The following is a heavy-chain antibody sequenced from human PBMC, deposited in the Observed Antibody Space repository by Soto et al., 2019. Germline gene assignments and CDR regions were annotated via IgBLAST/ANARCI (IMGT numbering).Heavy chain of an antibody. J-gene: IGHJ6*02. Sequence: QVQLVQSGAEVKKPGSSVKVSCKASRGTFNNYPITWVRQAPGEGLEWMGGSIPIFGTANYAQKFQGRVTISVDESTSTAYMELSSLGAEDTAVYYCARGRGYSGDDHYYYFDMDVWGQGTTVTVSS. CDR2: SIPIFGTA. V-gene: IGHV1-69*01. CDR1: RGTFNNYP. D-gene: IGHD5-12*01. CDR3: ARGRGYSGDDHYYYFDMDV.